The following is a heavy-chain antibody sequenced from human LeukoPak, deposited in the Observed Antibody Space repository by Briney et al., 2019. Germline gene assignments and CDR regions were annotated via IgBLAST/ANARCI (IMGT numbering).Heavy chain of an antibody. Sequence: ASVKVSCKASGYTFIGYYMHWVRQAPGQGLEWMGRINPNSGGTNYAQKFQGRVTMTRDTSISTAYMELSRLRSDDTAVYYCAYDLVVVAATPVWGQGTLVTVSS. V-gene: IGHV1-2*06. D-gene: IGHD2-15*01. CDR2: INPNSGGT. CDR1: GYTFIGYY. J-gene: IGHJ4*02. CDR3: AYDLVVVAATPV.